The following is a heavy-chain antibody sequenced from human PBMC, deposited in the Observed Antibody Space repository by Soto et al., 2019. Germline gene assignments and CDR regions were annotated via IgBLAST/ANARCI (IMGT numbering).Heavy chain of an antibody. CDR2: IIPIFGTA. J-gene: IGHJ5*02. V-gene: IGHV1-69*06. D-gene: IGHD6-19*01. CDR1: GGTFSSYA. CDR3: ARVEQWLVHWFDP. Sequence: ASVKVSCKASGGTFSSYAISWVRQAPGQGLEWMGGIIPIFGTANYAQKFQGRVTITAGKSTSTAYMELSSLRSEDTAVYYCARVEQWLVHWFDPWGQGTLVTVSS.